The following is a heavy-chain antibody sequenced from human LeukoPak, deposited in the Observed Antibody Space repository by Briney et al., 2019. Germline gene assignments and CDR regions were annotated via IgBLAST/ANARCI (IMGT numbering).Heavy chain of an antibody. CDR2: ISVSGGST. Sequence: GGSLRLSCAASGFTFSSYTMSWVRQAPGKGLEWVSTISVSGGSTYYADSVKGRYTISRDNSKNTLYLQMNSLRAEDTAVFYCAKHFSGQLDYWGQGTLVTVSS. J-gene: IGHJ4*02. CDR3: AKHFSGQLDY. CDR1: GFTFSSYT. D-gene: IGHD2-2*01. V-gene: IGHV3-23*01.